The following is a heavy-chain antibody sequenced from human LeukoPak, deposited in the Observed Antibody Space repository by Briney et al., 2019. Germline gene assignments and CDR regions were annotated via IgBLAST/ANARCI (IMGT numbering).Heavy chain of an antibody. CDR3: ARGTSSWYRGLDY. Sequence: SETLSLTCTVSGGSISSGGYSWSWIRQPPGKGLEWIGYIYHSGSTYYNPSLKSRVTISVDRSKNQFSLKLSSVTAADTAVYYCARGTSSWYRGLDYWGQGTLVTVSS. J-gene: IGHJ4*02. CDR1: GGSISSGGYS. CDR2: IYHSGST. D-gene: IGHD6-13*01. V-gene: IGHV4-30-2*01.